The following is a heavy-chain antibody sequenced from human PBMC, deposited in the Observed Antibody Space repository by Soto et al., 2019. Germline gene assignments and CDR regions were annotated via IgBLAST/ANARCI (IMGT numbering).Heavy chain of an antibody. CDR3: ARRRRTDMYDIVLMHDFDF. J-gene: IGHJ4*02. V-gene: IGHV3-11*01. CDR1: GFTFSDYY. Sequence: QVQLVESGGGLVKPGGSLRLSCAASGFTFSDYYISWIRQAPGRGLEWLSYINRNGKNKDYADSVRGRFTISRDNAKTSLYLEMNGLSVEDTAVYYCARRRRTDMYDIVLMHDFDFWGQGTLVTVSS. D-gene: IGHD2-8*01. CDR2: INRNGKNK.